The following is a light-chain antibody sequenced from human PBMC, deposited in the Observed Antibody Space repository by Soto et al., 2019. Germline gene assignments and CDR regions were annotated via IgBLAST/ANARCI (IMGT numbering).Light chain of an antibody. J-gene: IGKJ5*01. Sequence: SQMTQSPSSLSASVGDRVTITCRASQNIRNYLNWYQQRPGKTPNLLVYAASNLRSGVPSRFSGSGSGTLFTLTITTLQPEDFATYHCQQGYTTPITFGQGTRLEIK. CDR3: QQGYTTPIT. CDR1: QNIRNY. V-gene: IGKV1-39*01. CDR2: AAS.